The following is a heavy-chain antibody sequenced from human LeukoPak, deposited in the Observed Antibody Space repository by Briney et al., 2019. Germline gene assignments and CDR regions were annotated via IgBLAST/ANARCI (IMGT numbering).Heavy chain of an antibody. Sequence: PGGSLRLSCTASGFTFGDYAMNWFRQAPGQGLEWVSFIRSKAHGGTTEYAASVRDRFTISRDDSKSIAYLQMNSLKTEDTAVYYCTRESGWADYINHAFNIWGQGTMVTVSS. V-gene: IGHV3-49*03. CDR1: GFTFGDYA. D-gene: IGHD4-11*01. J-gene: IGHJ3*02. CDR3: TRESGWADYINHAFNI. CDR2: IRSKAHGGTT.